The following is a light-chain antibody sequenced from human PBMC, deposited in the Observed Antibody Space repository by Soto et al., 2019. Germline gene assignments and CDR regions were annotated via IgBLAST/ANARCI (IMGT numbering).Light chain of an antibody. CDR3: QQYRHWPLT. V-gene: IGKV3-15*01. Sequence: EIVLTQSPATLSLSPGERATLSCRASQTVSIYLAWYQQKPGQAPRLLIYGASTRATGIPARFSGSGSGTEFTLTISSLQSEDFAVYYCQQYRHWPLTFGGGTKVEIK. CDR1: QTVSIY. J-gene: IGKJ4*01. CDR2: GAS.